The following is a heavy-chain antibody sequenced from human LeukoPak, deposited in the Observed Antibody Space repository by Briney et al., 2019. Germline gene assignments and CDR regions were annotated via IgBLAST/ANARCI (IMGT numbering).Heavy chain of an antibody. CDR3: AKDYLGSSNAFDV. CDR2: ISGSGGRT. CDR1: GFTFSDYS. Sequence: GGSLRLSCAASGFTFSDYSLNWVRQAPGKGLKWVSGISGSGGRTYYADSVKGRFTISRDNSKNTLYLRMNSLRADDTAVYYCAKDYLGSSNAFDVWGRGTMVTVSP. V-gene: IGHV3-23*01. D-gene: IGHD6-13*01. J-gene: IGHJ3*01.